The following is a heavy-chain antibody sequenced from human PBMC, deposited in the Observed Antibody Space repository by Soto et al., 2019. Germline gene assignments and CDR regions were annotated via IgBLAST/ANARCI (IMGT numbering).Heavy chain of an antibody. D-gene: IGHD3-10*01. CDR1: AISFNTYG. CDR3: AGQRSPEGGLDP. Sequence: GGSLRLSCAASAISFNTYGVTWVRQAPGKGLEWVSTVTVTGGSTYYADSVKGRFTISRDRSNYTVSLLLNSLRVEDTAIYYCAGQRSPEGGLDPWGQGTLVTVSS. J-gene: IGHJ5*02. V-gene: IGHV3-23*01. CDR2: VTVTGGST.